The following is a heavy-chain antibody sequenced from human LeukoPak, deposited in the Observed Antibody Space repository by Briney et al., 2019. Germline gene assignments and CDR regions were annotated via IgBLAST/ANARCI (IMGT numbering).Heavy chain of an antibody. V-gene: IGHV3-30*18. Sequence: LPGGSLRLSCAASGFTFSSYGMHWVRQAPGKGLEWVAVISYDGSNKYYADSVKGRFTISRDNSKNTLYLQMNSLRAEDTAVYYCAKDSVDSSGYYRFYYYYYYMDVWGKGTTVTVSS. CDR1: GFTFSSYG. CDR2: ISYDGSNK. D-gene: IGHD3-22*01. J-gene: IGHJ6*03. CDR3: AKDSVDSSGYYRFYYYYYYMDV.